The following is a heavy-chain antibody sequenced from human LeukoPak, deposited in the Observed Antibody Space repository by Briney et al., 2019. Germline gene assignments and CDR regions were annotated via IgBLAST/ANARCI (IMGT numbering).Heavy chain of an antibody. CDR1: GFSFSSHG. J-gene: IGHJ4*02. CDR3: AKDSAYIHFDG. V-gene: IGHV3-23*01. CDR2: LNPSGDRT. D-gene: IGHD2-21*01. Sequence: GGSLRLSCVGSGFSFSSHGMNWVRQAPGKGLEWVSGLNPSGDRTYYIESVRGRFTISRDNSKDTVYLQMNRLGTEDTAIYFCAKDSAYIHFDGWGQGTLVTVSS.